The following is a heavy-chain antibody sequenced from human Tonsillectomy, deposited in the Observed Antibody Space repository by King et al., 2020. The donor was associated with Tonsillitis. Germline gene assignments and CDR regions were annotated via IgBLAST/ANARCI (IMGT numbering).Heavy chain of an antibody. Sequence: QLVQSGGGLVQPGGSLRLSCAASGFTFSSYWMSWVRQAPGKGLEWVANIKQVGSEKYYVDSVKGRFTISRDNAKNSLYLQMNSLRAEDTAVYYCARDPGYSSGWYLGWFDPWGQGTLVTVSS. V-gene: IGHV3-7*01. J-gene: IGHJ5*02. CDR1: GFTFSSYW. D-gene: IGHD6-19*01. CDR2: IKQVGSEK. CDR3: ARDPGYSSGWYLGWFDP.